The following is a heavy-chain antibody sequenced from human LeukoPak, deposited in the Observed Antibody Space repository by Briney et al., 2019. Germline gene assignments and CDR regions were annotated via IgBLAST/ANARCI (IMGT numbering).Heavy chain of an antibody. Sequence: KTGGSLRLSCAASGFTFSSYSMNWVRQAPGKGLEWVSSISSSSSYIYYADSVKGRFTISRDNAKNSLYLQMNSLRAEDTAVYYCARDHPEELGEDYYYYMDVWGKGTTVTVSS. D-gene: IGHD1-26*01. V-gene: IGHV3-21*01. CDR2: ISSSSSYI. CDR3: ARDHPEELGEDYYYYMDV. CDR1: GFTFSSYS. J-gene: IGHJ6*03.